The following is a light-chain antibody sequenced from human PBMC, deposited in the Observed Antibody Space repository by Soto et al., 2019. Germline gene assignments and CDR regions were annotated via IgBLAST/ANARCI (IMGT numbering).Light chain of an antibody. J-gene: IGLJ1*01. V-gene: IGLV2-8*01. CDR1: SSDVGAYNY. CDR3: SSCAGSKNHYV. Sequence: QSVLTQPPSASASPGQSVTISCTGSSSDVGAYNYVSWYQQQPGKAPKLMIYEVSKRPSGVPDRFSGSKSGNTASLTVSGIQAADDADYYCSSCAGSKNHYVFGTGTKVTVL. CDR2: EVS.